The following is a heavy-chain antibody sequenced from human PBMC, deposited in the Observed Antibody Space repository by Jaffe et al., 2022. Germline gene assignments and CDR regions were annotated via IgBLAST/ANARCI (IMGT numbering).Heavy chain of an antibody. J-gene: IGHJ6*03. V-gene: IGHV4-61*02. Sequence: QVQLQESGPGLVKPSQTLSLTCTVSGGSISSGSYYWSWIRQPAGKGLEWIGRIYTSGSTNYNPSLKSRVTISVDTSKNQFSLKLSSVTAADTAVYYCARDKEWELRTLYYYYYMDVWGKGTTVTVSS. CDR2: IYTSGST. D-gene: IGHD1-26*01. CDR3: ARDKEWELRTLYYYYYMDV. CDR1: GGSISSGSYY.